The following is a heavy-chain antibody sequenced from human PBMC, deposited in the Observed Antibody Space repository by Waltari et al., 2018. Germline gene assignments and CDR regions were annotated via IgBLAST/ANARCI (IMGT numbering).Heavy chain of an antibody. J-gene: IGHJ4*02. Sequence: EVQLVESGGGLVQPGGSLRLSCAASGFTFRSNWMAWVRQAPGRGREWVANINEDGGETYDVDSVRGRVTISRDNARNSLYLQMDSLRDEDTALYYCARDRGWNTLDYWGQGTLVTVSS. CDR3: ARDRGWNTLDY. CDR1: GFTFRSNW. D-gene: IGHD6-19*01. V-gene: IGHV3-7*04. CDR2: INEDGGET.